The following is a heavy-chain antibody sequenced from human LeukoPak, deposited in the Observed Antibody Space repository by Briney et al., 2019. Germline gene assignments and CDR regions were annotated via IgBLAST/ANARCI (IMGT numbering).Heavy chain of an antibody. Sequence: PSETLSLTCGASGGSITTTNFWSWVRQAPGQGLEWIGEISLSGLTNYNSSLSSRVTISLDRAKNHLSLNLRSVTAADTAIYYCTRENGAFSPFGFWGQGTVVTVSS. J-gene: IGHJ4*02. CDR1: GGSITTTNF. D-gene: IGHD2-8*01. CDR3: TRENGAFSPFGF. V-gene: IGHV4-4*02. CDR2: ISLSGLT.